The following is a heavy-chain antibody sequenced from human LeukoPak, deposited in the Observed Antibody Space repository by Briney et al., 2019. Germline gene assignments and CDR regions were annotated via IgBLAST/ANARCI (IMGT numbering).Heavy chain of an antibody. Sequence: SETLSLTCAVSGYSISSGYYWGWTRQPPGKGLEWIGSMYHSGRTSYNPSLKSRVTISVHTSKNQFSLKLSSVTAADTAVYYCARRGYCSSTSCYTFWFDPWGQGTLVTVSS. D-gene: IGHD2-2*02. CDR1: GYSISSGYY. V-gene: IGHV4-38-2*01. CDR3: ARRGYCSSTSCYTFWFDP. J-gene: IGHJ5*02. CDR2: MYHSGRT.